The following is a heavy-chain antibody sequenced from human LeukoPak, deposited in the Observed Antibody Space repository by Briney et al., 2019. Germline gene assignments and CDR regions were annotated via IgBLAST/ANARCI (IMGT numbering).Heavy chain of an antibody. D-gene: IGHD7-27*01. Sequence: PGGSLRLSCAASGFIFTDYSINWVRQAPGTGLEWISYIDRTSSNIYYADSVKGRFTISRDNAKNSLYLQMNSLRAEDTAVYYCARESYWGSSAKGFDYWGQGTLVTVSS. V-gene: IGHV3-48*01. J-gene: IGHJ4*02. CDR1: GFIFTDYS. CDR3: ARESYWGSSAKGFDY. CDR2: IDRTSSNI.